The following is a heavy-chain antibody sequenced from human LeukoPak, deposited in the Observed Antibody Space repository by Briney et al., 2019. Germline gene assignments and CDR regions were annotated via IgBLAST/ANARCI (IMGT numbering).Heavy chain of an antibody. D-gene: IGHD6-13*01. J-gene: IGHJ3*02. CDR2: ISWNSGSI. V-gene: IGHV3-9*03. CDR3: AKDSSSWGDAFDI. CDR1: GFTFSSYW. Sequence: GGSLRLSCAASGFTFSSYWMNWVRQAPGKGLEWVSGISWNSGSIGYADSVKGRFTISRDNAKNSLYLQMNSLRAEDMALYYCAKDSSSWGDAFDIWGQGTMVTVSS.